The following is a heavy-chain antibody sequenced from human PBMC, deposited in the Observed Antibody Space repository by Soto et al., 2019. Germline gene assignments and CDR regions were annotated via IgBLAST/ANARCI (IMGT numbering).Heavy chain of an antibody. CDR3: ARESSQYLYYGMDV. J-gene: IGHJ6*02. CDR1: GFTFSTYG. V-gene: IGHV3-33*01. CDR2: IWYDGSNQ. Sequence: QVQLVESGGGVVQPGRSLRLCCAASGFTFSTYGMQWVRQAPGKGLEWVALIWYDGSNQYYADSVKGRLTISRDNSKNMLYLQMNSLRGEDTAIYYCARESSQYLYYGMDVWGQGTTVTVSS. D-gene: IGHD1-26*01.